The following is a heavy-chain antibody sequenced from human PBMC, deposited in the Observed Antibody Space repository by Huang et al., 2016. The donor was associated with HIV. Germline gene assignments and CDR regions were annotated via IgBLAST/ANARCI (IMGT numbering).Heavy chain of an antibody. V-gene: IGHV3-30*18. CDR1: GFTFRNYA. CDR2: ISYDESNK. Sequence: QVQLVESGGGVVQPGRSLRLSCAASGFTFRNYAMHWVRQAPGKGLEWVAVISYDESNKYYADSVKGRFTIARDNSKNTLYLQMNSLRAEDTAVYYCAKPPFYYDSDDYWGQGTLVTVSS. CDR3: AKPPFYYDSDDY. J-gene: IGHJ4*02. D-gene: IGHD3-22*01.